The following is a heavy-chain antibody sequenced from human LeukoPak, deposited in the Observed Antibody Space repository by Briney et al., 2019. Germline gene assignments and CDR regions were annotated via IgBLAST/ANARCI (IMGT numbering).Heavy chain of an antibody. CDR2: VNPNSGGT. J-gene: IGHJ4*02. CDR1: GYTFTGYY. V-gene: IGHV1-2*02. D-gene: IGHD3-10*01. Sequence: ASVKVSCKASGYTFTGYYMHWVRQAPGQGLEWMGWVNPNSGGTNFAQKFQGRVTLTRDTSISTAYMELSRLRSYDTAVYYCARSWFEGLLCDYWGQGTPVTVSS. CDR3: ARSWFEGLLCDY.